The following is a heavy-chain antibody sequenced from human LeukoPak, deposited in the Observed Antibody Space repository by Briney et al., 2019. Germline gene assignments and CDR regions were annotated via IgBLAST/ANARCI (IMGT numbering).Heavy chain of an antibody. CDR3: TSQWYSYGYAAYYYYMDV. Sequence: GGSLRLSCAASGFTFSGSAMHWVRQASGKGLEWVGRIRSKANSYPTAYAASGKGRFTISRDDSKNTEYLQMNSLKTEDTAVYYCTSQWYSYGYAAYYYYMDVWGKGTTVTVSS. D-gene: IGHD5-18*01. CDR2: IRSKANSYPT. J-gene: IGHJ6*03. CDR1: GFTFSGSA. V-gene: IGHV3-73*01.